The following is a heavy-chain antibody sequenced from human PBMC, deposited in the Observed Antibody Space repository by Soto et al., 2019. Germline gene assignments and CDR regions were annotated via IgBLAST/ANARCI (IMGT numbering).Heavy chain of an antibody. CDR2: VSSILSTI. J-gene: IGHJ4*02. V-gene: IGHV3-48*03. CDR3: ARGPLIAVGDSFDY. CDR1: GFTFSSYE. D-gene: IGHD6-19*01. Sequence: PRRSLRLSCASSGFTFSSYEMNWVRQAPGKGLEWVSYVSSILSTIYYADSVKGRFTISRDNAKNSLYLQMNSRRAEDTAVYYCARGPLIAVGDSFDYWGQGTLVTVSS.